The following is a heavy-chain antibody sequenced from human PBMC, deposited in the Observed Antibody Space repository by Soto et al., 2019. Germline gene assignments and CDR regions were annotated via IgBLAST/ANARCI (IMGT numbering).Heavy chain of an antibody. V-gene: IGHV1-18*01. Sequence: QVQLVQSGAEVKKPGASVKVSCKASGYTFSTYGISWVRQSPGQGLAWMGWINVYNGNTNYAPQLQGRITMTTDTSTTTAYMELRSLRSDDTAVYYCARMGDLPYYYYGMDVWGQGTTVPVSS. J-gene: IGHJ6*02. CDR3: ARMGDLPYYYYGMDV. D-gene: IGHD3-16*01. CDR2: INVYNGNT. CDR1: GYTFSTYG.